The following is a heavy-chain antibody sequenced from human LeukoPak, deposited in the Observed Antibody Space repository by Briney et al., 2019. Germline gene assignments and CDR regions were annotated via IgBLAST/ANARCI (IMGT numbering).Heavy chain of an antibody. J-gene: IGHJ6*03. CDR1: GYTLTELS. Sequence: ASVKVSCKVSGYTLTELSMHWVRQAPGKGLEWMGGFDPEDGEIIYAQKFQGRVTMTEDTSTDTAYMELSSLRSEDTAVYYCAREAGATSSNYYYMDVWGKGTTVTVSS. CDR3: AREAGATSSNYYYMDV. V-gene: IGHV1-24*01. D-gene: IGHD1-26*01. CDR2: FDPEDGEI.